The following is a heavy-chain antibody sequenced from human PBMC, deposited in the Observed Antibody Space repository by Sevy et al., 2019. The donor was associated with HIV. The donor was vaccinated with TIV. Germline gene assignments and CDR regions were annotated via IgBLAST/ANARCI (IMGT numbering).Heavy chain of an antibody. D-gene: IGHD3-3*02. V-gene: IGHV4-59*12. CDR2: VFHSGDS. Sequence: SETLSLSCSVSGASITDYYWSWIRQPPGKGLEWIGYVFHSGDSNYNPSLKSRVAMSVDTSKNQFSLRLASVSAADTAVYYCARDHLSQGLDPWGQGILVTVSS. CDR3: ARDHLSQGLDP. J-gene: IGHJ5*02. CDR1: GASITDYY.